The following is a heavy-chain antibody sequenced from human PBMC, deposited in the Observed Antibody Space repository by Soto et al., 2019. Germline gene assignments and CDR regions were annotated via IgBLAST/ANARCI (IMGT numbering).Heavy chain of an antibody. D-gene: IGHD4-17*01. J-gene: IGHJ3*02. CDR2: IYYSGST. CDR1: GGSISSYY. Sequence: SETLSLTCTVSGGSISSYYWSWIRQPPGKGLEWIGYIYYSGSTNYNPSLKSRVTISVDTSKNQFSLKLSSVTAADTAVYYCARPQATTVTTSGSAFDIWGQGTMVTVSS. V-gene: IGHV4-59*08. CDR3: ARPQATTVTTSGSAFDI.